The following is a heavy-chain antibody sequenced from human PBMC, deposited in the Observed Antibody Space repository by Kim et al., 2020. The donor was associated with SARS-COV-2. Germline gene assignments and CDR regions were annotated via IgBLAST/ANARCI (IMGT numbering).Heavy chain of an antibody. CDR1: GYTFTGYY. D-gene: IGHD7-27*01. CDR3: ALLTGDSFDV. J-gene: IGHJ3*01. V-gene: IGHV1-2*06. CDR2: INPNVGGT. Sequence: ASVKVSCKASGYTFTGYYVHWVRQAPGQGLEWMGQINPNVGGTDYAQKFQGRVTMTRDTSISTAYVELSRLRSDDTAVYYCALLTGDSFDVWGQGTGVTV.